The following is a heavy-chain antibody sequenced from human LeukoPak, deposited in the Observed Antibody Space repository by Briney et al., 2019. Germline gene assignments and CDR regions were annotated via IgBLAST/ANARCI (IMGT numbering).Heavy chain of an antibody. V-gene: IGHV3-23*01. CDR3: AKDRWGAVASFDY. J-gene: IGHJ4*02. Sequence: GGSLRLSCAASGFTLSSYAMSWVRQGPGKGLEWVSAISVSGNTYHADSVKGRFTISRDNSKNMLYLQMNSLGTEDTAVYYCAKDRWGAVASFDYWGQGTLVTVSS. D-gene: IGHD6-19*01. CDR2: ISVSGNT. CDR1: GFTLSSYA.